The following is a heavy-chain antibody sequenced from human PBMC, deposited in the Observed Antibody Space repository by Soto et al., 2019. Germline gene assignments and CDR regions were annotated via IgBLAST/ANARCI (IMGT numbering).Heavy chain of an antibody. D-gene: IGHD2-15*01. J-gene: IGHJ6*02. CDR2: TFYRSRWFN. V-gene: IGHV6-1*01. CDR3: ARDVADGMDG. CDR1: GDSVSSNTAA. Sequence: PSQTLSLTCAISGDSVSSNTAAWNCVRQSPSRGLEWLGRTFYRSRWFNYYAEFVKSRITINPDTSKNQFSLQLNSVTPEDTAGEYCARDVADGMDGWTQGTTVTVAS.